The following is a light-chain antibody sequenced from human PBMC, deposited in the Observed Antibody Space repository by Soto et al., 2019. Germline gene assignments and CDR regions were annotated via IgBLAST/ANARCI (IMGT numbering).Light chain of an antibody. CDR3: QQYYSYPWT. V-gene: IGKV1-8*01. Sequence: AIRMTQSPSSFSASTGDRVTITCRASQGISSYLAWYQQKPGKAPKLLIYAAFTLQSGVPSRFSGSGSGTDFILTISCLQSEDFATYYCQQYYSYPWTFGQGTKVEIK. CDR1: QGISSY. J-gene: IGKJ1*01. CDR2: AAF.